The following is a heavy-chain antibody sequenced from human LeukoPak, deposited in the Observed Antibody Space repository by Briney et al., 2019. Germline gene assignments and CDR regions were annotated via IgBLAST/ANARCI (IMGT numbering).Heavy chain of an antibody. CDR3: ARTEKTDDAFDL. Sequence: GGSLRLSCAASGFSLSSHGIHWVRQSPGKGLEWVAVNWYDGSNEDYVDSVKGRFTVSRDHSTNTVSLQMNSLRVEDTGSYYCARTEKTDDAFDLWGQGTTV. J-gene: IGHJ3*01. V-gene: IGHV3-33*01. D-gene: IGHD1-1*01. CDR1: GFSLSSHG. CDR2: NWYDGSNE.